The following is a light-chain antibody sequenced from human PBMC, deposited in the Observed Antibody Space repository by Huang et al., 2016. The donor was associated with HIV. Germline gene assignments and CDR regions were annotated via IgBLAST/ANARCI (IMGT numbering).Light chain of an antibody. CDR1: QSISNY. V-gene: IGKV1-39*01. J-gene: IGKJ4*01. CDR3: QQNYGSPFT. Sequence: DIQMTQSPSSLSASVGDRVNITCRAGQSISNYLSWYQQRPGKAPKLLVYGASRLQSGVPSRFSGSGSGTDFTLTISSPQPEDFATYYCQQNYGSPFTFGGGTKVDIK. CDR2: GAS.